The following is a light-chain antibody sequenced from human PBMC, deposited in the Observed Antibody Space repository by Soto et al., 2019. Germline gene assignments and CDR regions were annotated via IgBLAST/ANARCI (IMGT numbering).Light chain of an antibody. Sequence: AIKMTQSPSSLSAFVGDRVTITCRASQGIRYDLGWYQQKPGKTPKLLIYDASSLQSGVPSRFSGSGSVTDFTLTISSLQPEDFATYYCLQDYNYPYTFGQGTKLEIK. CDR1: QGIRYD. CDR3: LQDYNYPYT. CDR2: DAS. J-gene: IGKJ2*01. V-gene: IGKV1-6*01.